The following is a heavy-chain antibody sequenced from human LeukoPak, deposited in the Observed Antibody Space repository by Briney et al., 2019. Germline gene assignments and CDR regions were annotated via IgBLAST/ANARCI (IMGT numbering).Heavy chain of an antibody. CDR2: ISYDGSNK. D-gene: IGHD3-10*01. CDR1: GFTFSSYA. V-gene: IGHV3-30-3*01. Sequence: GGSLRLSCAASGFTFSSYAMHWVRQAPGKGLEWVAVISYDGSNKYYADSVKGRFTISSDDSKNSLYLQMNSLRAEDTAVYYCARDLSRFGELGDFDYWGQGTLVTVSS. CDR3: ARDLSRFGELGDFDY. J-gene: IGHJ4*02.